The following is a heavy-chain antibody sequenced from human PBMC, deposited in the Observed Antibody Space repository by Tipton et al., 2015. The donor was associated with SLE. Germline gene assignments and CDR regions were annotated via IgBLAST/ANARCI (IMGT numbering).Heavy chain of an antibody. CDR2: ISAYNGNT. V-gene: IGHV1-18*01. CDR3: AREARDWGSYYFDY. Sequence: QSGPEVKKPGASVKVSCKASGYTFTSYDISWVRQAPGQGLEWMGWISAYNGNTNYAQNLQGRVTMTTDTSTSTAYMELRSLRSDDTAVYYCAREARDWGSYYFDYWGQGTLVTVSS. CDR1: GYTFTSYD. J-gene: IGHJ4*02. D-gene: IGHD7-27*01.